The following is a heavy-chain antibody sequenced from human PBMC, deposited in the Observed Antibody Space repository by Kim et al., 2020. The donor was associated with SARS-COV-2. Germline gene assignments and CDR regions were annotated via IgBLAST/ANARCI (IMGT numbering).Heavy chain of an antibody. V-gene: IGHV5-10-1*01. CDR3: ARYIGYSYGQPFDY. D-gene: IGHD5-18*01. J-gene: IGHJ4*02. Sequence: SPSFQGHVTISADKSISTADLQWSSLKASDTAMYYCARYIGYSYGQPFDYWGQGTLVTVSS.